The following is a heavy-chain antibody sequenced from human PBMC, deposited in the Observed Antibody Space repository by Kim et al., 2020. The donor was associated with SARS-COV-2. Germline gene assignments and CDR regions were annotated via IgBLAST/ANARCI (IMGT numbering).Heavy chain of an antibody. J-gene: IGHJ4*02. CDR3: TTDGDSSSWGAKCDY. V-gene: IGHV3-15*01. D-gene: IGHD6-13*01. Sequence: APENDRFTISRDDSKNTLNLQMNSLKTEDTAVYYCTTDGDSSSWGAKCDYWGQGSLVTVSS.